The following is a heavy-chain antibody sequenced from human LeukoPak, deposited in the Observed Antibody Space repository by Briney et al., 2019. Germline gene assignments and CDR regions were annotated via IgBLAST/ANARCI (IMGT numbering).Heavy chain of an antibody. Sequence: SETLSLTCSVSGYSISNGYYWGWIRQPPGKGLGGIGSIYHREGTYYNPSPKSRVTISVDTSKNQFSLKLSSVTAADTAVYYCARGGWFGESPFDYWGQGTLVTVSS. V-gene: IGHV4-38-2*02. CDR3: ARGGWFGESPFDY. CDR2: IYHREGT. D-gene: IGHD3-10*01. J-gene: IGHJ4*02. CDR1: GYSISNGYY.